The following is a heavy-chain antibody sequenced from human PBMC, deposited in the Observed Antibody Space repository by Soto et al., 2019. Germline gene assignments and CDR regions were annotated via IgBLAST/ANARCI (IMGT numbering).Heavy chain of an antibody. CDR2: ISSSSSYI. V-gene: IGHV3-21*01. CDR3: ARVGRGFCSSSRCYTDGFDL. CDR1: GFPFSDYV. J-gene: IGHJ3*01. Sequence: EVLLVESGGGLVKPGGSLRLSCEASGFPFSDYVINWVRQAPGKGLEWISSISSSSSYIDYADSVKGRFTISRDNAKNSLYLQMNSLRAEDTAMYYCARVGRGFCSSSRCYTDGFDLWGQGTVVTVST. D-gene: IGHD2-2*01.